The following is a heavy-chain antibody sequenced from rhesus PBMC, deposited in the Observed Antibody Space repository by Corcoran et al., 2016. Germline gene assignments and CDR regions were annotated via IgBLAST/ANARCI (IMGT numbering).Heavy chain of an antibody. CDR1: GGSISSSNW. CDR2: IYGSGGST. V-gene: IGHV4-93*01. CDR3: ASVVAAAGPDY. Sequence: QVQLQESGPAVVKPSETLSLTCAVSGGSISSSNWWSWIRKSPGKGLEWIGGIYGSGGSTEYNPSLKSRVTISKDTSTNQFSLKLSSVTAADTAVYYCASVVAAAGPDYWGQGVLVTVSS. D-gene: IGHD6-25*01. J-gene: IGHJ4*01.